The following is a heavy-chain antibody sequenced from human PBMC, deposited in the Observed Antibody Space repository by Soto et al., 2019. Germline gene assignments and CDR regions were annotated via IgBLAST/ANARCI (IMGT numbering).Heavy chain of an antibody. D-gene: IGHD1-1*01. CDR1: GYTFTSYG. J-gene: IGHJ6*02. Sequence: QVQLVQSGAEVKKPGASVKVSCKASGYTFTSYGISWVRQAPGQGLEWMGWISAYNGNTNYAQKLQGRVTMTTDTSSSTAYMELRSLRSDDTAVYYCARDRGRVRYTYYYGMDVWGQGTTVTVSS. V-gene: IGHV1-18*04. CDR2: ISAYNGNT. CDR3: ARDRGRVRYTYYYGMDV.